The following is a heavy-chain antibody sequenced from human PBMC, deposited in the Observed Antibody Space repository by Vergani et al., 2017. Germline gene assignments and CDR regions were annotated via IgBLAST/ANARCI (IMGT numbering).Heavy chain of an antibody. CDR3: VREGSYCGSTTCRNPSYVYYYHMDV. CDR1: GFTFSNYG. D-gene: IGHD2-21*01. Sequence: QVRLVESGGGVVQPGGSLRLSCAASGFTFSNYGMHWVRQAPGKGLEWVTFIRYDRVKIYADSVKGRFTISRDNSKITLYLQMSSLRDEDTAIYYCVREGSYCGSTTCRNPSYVYYYHMDVWGEGTTVTVSS. J-gene: IGHJ6*03. CDR2: IRYDRVKI. V-gene: IGHV3-30*02.